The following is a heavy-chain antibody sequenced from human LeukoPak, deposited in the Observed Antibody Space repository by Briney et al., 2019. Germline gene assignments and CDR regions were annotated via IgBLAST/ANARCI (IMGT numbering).Heavy chain of an antibody. CDR2: FSGRTTNT. V-gene: IGHV3-23*01. Sequence: GGSLRLSCAASGFTFSNFAMTWIRQAPGKGLEWVSTFSGRTTNTYYADSVKGRFTISRHNSENTLYLQMNSLRAEDRAVYYCAKGMLVATTNFDYWGQGALVTVSS. CDR1: GFTFSNFA. CDR3: AKGMLVATTNFDY. J-gene: IGHJ4*02. D-gene: IGHD5-24*01.